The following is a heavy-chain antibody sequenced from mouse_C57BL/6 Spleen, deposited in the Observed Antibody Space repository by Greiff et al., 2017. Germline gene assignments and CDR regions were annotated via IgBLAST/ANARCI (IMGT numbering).Heavy chain of an antibody. V-gene: IGHV3-6*01. D-gene: IGHD2-12*01. Sequence: EVKLVESGPGLVKPSPSLSLSCSVTGYSITSGYYWNWIRQFPGNKLEWMGYISYDGSNNYNPSLKNRISITRDTSNNQFFLKLNSVTTEDTATYYCARERGPLYDAGFDYWGQGTTLTVSS. CDR2: ISYDGSN. J-gene: IGHJ2*01. CDR3: ARERGPLYDAGFDY. CDR1: GYSITSGYY.